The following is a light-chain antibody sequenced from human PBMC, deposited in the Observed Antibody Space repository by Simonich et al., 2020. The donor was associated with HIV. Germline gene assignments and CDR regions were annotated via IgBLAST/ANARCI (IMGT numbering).Light chain of an antibody. CDR1: QSLLHRNGYNY. Sequence: DIVMTQSPLSLPVTPGEPASISCRSSQSLLHRNGYNYLDWYLQRPGQSPQLLIHEGSNRFSGVPDRFSGSVSGTDFTLKISRVEAEDIGLYYCIQSVQLPITFGQGTRLEMK. J-gene: IGKJ5*01. CDR3: IQSVQLPIT. CDR2: EGS. V-gene: IGKV2D-29*02.